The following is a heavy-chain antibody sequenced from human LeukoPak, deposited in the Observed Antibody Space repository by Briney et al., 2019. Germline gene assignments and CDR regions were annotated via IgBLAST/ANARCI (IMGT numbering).Heavy chain of an antibody. V-gene: IGHV3-9*01. CDR1: GFTFHDYA. D-gene: IGHD1-26*01. CDR2: INWNSRSI. Sequence: PGGSLRLSCAASGFTFHDYAMHWVRQVPGKGLEWVSGINWNSRSIGYADSVKGRFTISRDNAKNSLYLQMNSLRGEDTALYYCARTQGGAFDIWGQGTMVTVSS. CDR3: ARTQGGAFDI. J-gene: IGHJ3*02.